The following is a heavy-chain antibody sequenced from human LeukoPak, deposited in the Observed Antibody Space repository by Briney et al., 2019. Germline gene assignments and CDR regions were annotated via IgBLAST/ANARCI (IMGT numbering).Heavy chain of an antibody. Sequence: SETLSLTCAVYGGSFSGYYWSWIRQPPGKGLEWIGEINHSGSTNYNPSLKSRVTISVDTSKNQFSLKLSSVTAADTVVYYCARGRRGYSYGYGNFDYWGQGTLVTVSS. D-gene: IGHD5-18*01. V-gene: IGHV4-34*01. J-gene: IGHJ4*02. CDR1: GGSFSGYY. CDR2: INHSGST. CDR3: ARGRRGYSYGYGNFDY.